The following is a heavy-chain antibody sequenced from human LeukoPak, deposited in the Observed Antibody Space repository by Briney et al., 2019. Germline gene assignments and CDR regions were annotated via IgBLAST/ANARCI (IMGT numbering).Heavy chain of an antibody. J-gene: IGHJ4*02. CDR1: GYTFTGYD. CDR3: ARGRRGMIVVVMYYFDY. V-gene: IGHV1-8*01. D-gene: IGHD3-22*01. Sequence: ASVKVSCKASGYTFTGYDINWVRQATGQGLEWMGWMNPNSGNTGYAQKFQGRVTMTRNTSISTAYMELSSLRSEDTAVYYCARGRRGMIVVVMYYFDYWGQGTLVTVSS. CDR2: MNPNSGNT.